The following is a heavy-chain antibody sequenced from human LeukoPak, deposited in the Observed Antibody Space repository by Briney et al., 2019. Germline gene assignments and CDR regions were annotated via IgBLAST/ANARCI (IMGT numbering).Heavy chain of an antibody. J-gene: IGHJ4*02. CDR2: ISSSSSYI. Sequence: PGGSLRLSCAASGFTVSSNYMNWVRQAPGKGLEWVSSISSSSSYIYYADSVKGRCTISRDNAKKLLYLQMNSLRAEDTAVYYCTRDQTPYYWGQGTLVTVSS. V-gene: IGHV3-21*01. CDR1: GFTVSSNY. CDR3: TRDQTPYY.